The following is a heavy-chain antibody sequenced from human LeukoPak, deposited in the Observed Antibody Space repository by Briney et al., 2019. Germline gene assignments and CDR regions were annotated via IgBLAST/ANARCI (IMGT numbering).Heavy chain of an antibody. CDR1: GGSISSYY. J-gene: IGHJ3*02. Sequence: SETLSLTCIDSGGSISSYYWSWIRQPPGKGLEWIGYIYYSGSTNYNPSLKSRVTISVDTSKNQLSLKLSSVTAADTAVYYCAREIVGATTWAFDIWGQGTMVTVSS. D-gene: IGHD1-26*01. CDR3: AREIVGATTWAFDI. CDR2: IYYSGST. V-gene: IGHV4-59*01.